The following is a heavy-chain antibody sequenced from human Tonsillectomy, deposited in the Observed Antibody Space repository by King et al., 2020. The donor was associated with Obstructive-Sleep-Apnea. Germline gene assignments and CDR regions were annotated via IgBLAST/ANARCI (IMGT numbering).Heavy chain of an antibody. J-gene: IGHJ4*02. CDR2: IDPSDSYT. CDR1: GYSFTIYW. V-gene: IGHV5-10-1*01. CDR3: ARTTYYYDSSGLQSDY. Sequence: VQLVESGAEVKKPGESLRISCKGSGYSFTIYWISWVRQMPGKGLEWMGRIDPSDSYTNYSPSFQGHVTISADNSISTAYLQWRSLKASDTAMYYCARTTYYYDSSGLQSDYWGQGTLVTVSS. D-gene: IGHD3-22*01.